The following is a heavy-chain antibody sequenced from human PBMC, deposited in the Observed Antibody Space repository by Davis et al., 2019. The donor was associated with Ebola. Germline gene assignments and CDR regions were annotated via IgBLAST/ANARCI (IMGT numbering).Heavy chain of an antibody. CDR1: GFTFDDYA. V-gene: IGHV3-9*01. D-gene: IGHD6-13*01. CDR2: ISWNSGSI. CDR3: ARGEAAAGTISRWYFDY. Sequence: PGGSLRLSCAASGFTFDDYAMHWVLQAPGKGLELVSGISWNSGSIGYADSVKGRFTISRDNAKNSLYLQMNSLRAEDTAVYYCARGEAAAGTISRWYFDYWGQGTLVTVSS. J-gene: IGHJ4*02.